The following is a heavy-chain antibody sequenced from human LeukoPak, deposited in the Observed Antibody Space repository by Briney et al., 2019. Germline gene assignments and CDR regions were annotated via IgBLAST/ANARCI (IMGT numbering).Heavy chain of an antibody. D-gene: IGHD3-10*01. V-gene: IGHV3-7*03. CDR2: IKQDGSEK. J-gene: IGHJ4*02. Sequence: VANIKQDGSEKYYVNSVKGRFTISRDNAKNSLYLQMNSLRAEDTAVYYCARVLLWFGEYADYWGQGTLVTVSS. CDR3: ARVLLWFGEYADY.